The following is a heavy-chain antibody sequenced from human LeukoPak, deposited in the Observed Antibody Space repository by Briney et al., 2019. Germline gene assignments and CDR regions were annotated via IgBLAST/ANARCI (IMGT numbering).Heavy chain of an antibody. V-gene: IGHV3-30*03. CDR3: ARDNGEYDY. Sequence: SGGSLRLSCAASGFTFSSYGMHWVRQAPGKGLEWVAVISYDGSNKYYADSVKGRFTISRDNAKNSLFLQMNSLRADDTAVYYCARDNGEYDYWGQGTLVTVSS. CDR2: ISYDGSNK. CDR1: GFTFSSYG. D-gene: IGHD2-8*01. J-gene: IGHJ4*02.